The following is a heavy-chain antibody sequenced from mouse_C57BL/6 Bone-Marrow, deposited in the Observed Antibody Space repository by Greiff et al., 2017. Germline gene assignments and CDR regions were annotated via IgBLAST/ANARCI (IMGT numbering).Heavy chain of an antibody. D-gene: IGHD1-1*01. Sequence: QVQLQQSGAELARPGASVKMSCKASGYTFTSYTMHWVKQRPGQGLEWIGYINPSSGYTKYNQKFKDKATLTADKSSGTAYMRLSSLTSEDSAVYYGARDDYYGRSRAWFADWGQGTLVTVSA. CDR1: GYTFTSYT. CDR3: ARDDYYGRSRAWFAD. CDR2: INPSSGYT. V-gene: IGHV1-4*01. J-gene: IGHJ3*01.